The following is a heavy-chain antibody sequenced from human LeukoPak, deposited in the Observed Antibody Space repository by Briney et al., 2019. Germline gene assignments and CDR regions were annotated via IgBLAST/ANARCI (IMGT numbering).Heavy chain of an antibody. D-gene: IGHD4-17*01. CDR3: ARGPYGDYGWFDP. Sequence: ASVKVSCKASGYTFTSYAMHWVRQAPGQRLEWMGWINAGNGNSKYSQKFQGRVTITRDTSASTAYMELSSLRSEDTAVYYCARGPYGDYGWFDPRGQGTLVTVSS. CDR1: GYTFTSYA. CDR2: INAGNGNS. J-gene: IGHJ5*02. V-gene: IGHV1-3*01.